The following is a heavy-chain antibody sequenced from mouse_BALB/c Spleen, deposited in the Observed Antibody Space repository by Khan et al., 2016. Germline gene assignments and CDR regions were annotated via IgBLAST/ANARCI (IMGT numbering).Heavy chain of an antibody. Sequence: VQLKQSGAELVKPGASVKLSCTASGFNIKDTYMHWVKQRPEQGLEWIGRIDPANGNTKYDPKFQGKATITADTSSNTAYLQLSSLTSEDTAVYYCARALYYYGSSYYAMDYWGQGTSVTVSS. CDR1: GFNIKDTY. CDR2: IDPANGNT. D-gene: IGHD1-1*01. V-gene: IGHV14-3*02. CDR3: ARALYYYGSSYYAMDY. J-gene: IGHJ4*01.